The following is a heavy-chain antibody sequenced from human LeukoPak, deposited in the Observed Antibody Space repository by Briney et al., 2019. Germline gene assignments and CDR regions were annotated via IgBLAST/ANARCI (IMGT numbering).Heavy chain of an antibody. J-gene: IGHJ4*02. V-gene: IGHV1-2*02. CDR1: GYTFTGYY. Sequence: ASVKVSCKASGYTFTGYYMHWVRQAPGQGLEWMGWINPNSGGTNYAQKFQGRVTMTRDTSISTAYMELSRLRSDDTAVYYCARPHRWGVGELSNFDYWGQGTLVTVSS. D-gene: IGHD3-10*01. CDR2: INPNSGGT. CDR3: ARPHRWGVGELSNFDY.